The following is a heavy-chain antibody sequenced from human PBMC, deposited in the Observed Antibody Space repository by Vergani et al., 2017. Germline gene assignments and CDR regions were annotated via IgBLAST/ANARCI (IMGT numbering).Heavy chain of an antibody. CDR3: AKDGSAAKSPHDAFDI. CDR1: GFTFSSYG. CDR2: ISYDGSNK. J-gene: IGHJ3*02. D-gene: IGHD2-15*01. Sequence: QVQLVESGGGVVQPGRSLRLSCAASGFTFSSYGMHWVRQAPGKGLEWVAVISYDGSNKYYADSVKGRFTISRDNSKNTLYLQMNSLRAEDTAVYYCAKDGSAAKSPHDAFDIWGQGTMVTVSS. V-gene: IGHV3-30*18.